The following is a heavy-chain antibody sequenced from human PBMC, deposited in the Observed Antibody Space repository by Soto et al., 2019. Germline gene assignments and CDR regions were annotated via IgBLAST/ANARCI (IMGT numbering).Heavy chain of an antibody. J-gene: IGHJ4*02. V-gene: IGHV4-59*08. CDR3: ERHLRLDATSYDFWSGYFFDY. D-gene: IGHD3-3*01. Sequence: PSETLSLTCTVSGASITTFHWSWIRQPPGKGLEWLGYISNSGSTNYNPSLKSRVYISVDTSRNQFSLKLTSVTAADTAVYYCERHLRLDATSYDFWSGYFFDYWGQGALVTVSS. CDR2: ISNSGST. CDR1: GASITTFH.